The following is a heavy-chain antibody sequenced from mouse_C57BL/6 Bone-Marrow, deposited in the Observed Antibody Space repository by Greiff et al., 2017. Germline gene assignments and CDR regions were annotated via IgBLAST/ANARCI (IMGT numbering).Heavy chain of an antibody. CDR2: ISNGGGST. J-gene: IGHJ1*03. CDR3: ARKGGSSSYWYFDV. CDR1: GFTFSDYY. V-gene: IGHV5-12*01. Sequence: EVQLVESGGGLVQPGGSLKLSCAASGFTFSDYYMYWVRQTPEKRLEWVAYISNGGGSTYYPDTVKGRFTISRDNAKNTLYLQMSRLKSEDTAMYYCARKGGSSSYWYFDVWGTGTTVTVSS. D-gene: IGHD1-1*01.